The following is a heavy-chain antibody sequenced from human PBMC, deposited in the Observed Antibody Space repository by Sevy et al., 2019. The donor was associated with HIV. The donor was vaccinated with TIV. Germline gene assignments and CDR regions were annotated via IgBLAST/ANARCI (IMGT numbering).Heavy chain of an antibody. J-gene: IGHJ1*01. D-gene: IGHD1-26*01. CDR2: TSYDGSHK. CDR1: GFIFSNFA. Sequence: GGSLRLSCAASGFIFSNFAMRWVRQAPGKGLEWVAVTSYDGSHKYYADSVKGRFTVSRDNSRNILSLEMNSLRSDDTAVYYCARGENNDEFFQYWGQGTLVTVSS. CDR3: ARGENNDEFFQY. V-gene: IGHV3-30*04.